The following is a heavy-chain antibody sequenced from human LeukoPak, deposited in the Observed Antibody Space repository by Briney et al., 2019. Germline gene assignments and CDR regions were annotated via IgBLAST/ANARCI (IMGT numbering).Heavy chain of an antibody. V-gene: IGHV4-30-4*08. Sequence: SETLSLTCTVSGGSISSGDYYWSWIRQPPGKGLEWIGYIYYSGSTYYNPSLKSRVTISVDTSKNQFSLKLSSVTAADTAVYYCASFSDLYCSSTSCYTGYWGQGTLVTVSS. D-gene: IGHD2-2*02. CDR2: IYYSGST. J-gene: IGHJ4*02. CDR1: GGSISSGDYY. CDR3: ASFSDLYCSSTSCYTGY.